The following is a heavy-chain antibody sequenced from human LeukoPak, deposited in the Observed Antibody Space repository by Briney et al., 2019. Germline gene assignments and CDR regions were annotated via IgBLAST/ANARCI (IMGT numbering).Heavy chain of an antibody. CDR1: GYTFTGSGWY. CDR3: ARDGPAQMVDFDY. CDR2: IHPNNGAT. D-gene: IGHD3-10*01. Sequence: ASVKVSCKASGYTFTGSGWYLYWLRQAPGQGLECVGWIHPNNGATLYAQKFQGRVAMTTDTSISTAYMELSRLRPDDTAMYYCARDGPAQMVDFDYWGQGTLVTVSS. J-gene: IGHJ4*02. V-gene: IGHV1-2*02.